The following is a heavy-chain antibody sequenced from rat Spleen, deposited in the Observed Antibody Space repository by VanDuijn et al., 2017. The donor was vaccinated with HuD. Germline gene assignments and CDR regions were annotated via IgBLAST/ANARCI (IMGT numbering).Heavy chain of an antibody. D-gene: IGHD1-12*02. Sequence: EVQLVESGGGRVQPGRSLKLSCVASGITFNNYCMTWIRQAPGKGLEWVASISYDGTTNYYRNSVKGRFTISRDNAKSTLYLQMDSLRSEDTATYYCARWGGTYYYYFDYWGQGVMVTVS. CDR3: ARWGGTYYYYFDY. J-gene: IGHJ2*01. CDR1: GITFNNYC. V-gene: IGHV5-31*01. CDR2: ISYDGTTN.